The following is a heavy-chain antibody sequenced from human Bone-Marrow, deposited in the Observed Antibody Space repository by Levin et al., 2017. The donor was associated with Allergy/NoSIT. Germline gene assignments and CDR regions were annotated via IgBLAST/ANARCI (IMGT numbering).Heavy chain of an antibody. J-gene: IGHJ4*02. Sequence: GESLKISCAASGFTFSSYAMSWVRQAPGKGLEWVSAISGSGGSTYYADSVKGRFTISRDNSKNTLYLQMNSLRAEDTAVYYCAKAAGLLWFRELLPSHFDYWGQGTLVTVSS. CDR2: ISGSGGST. CDR1: GFTFSSYA. CDR3: AKAAGLLWFRELLPSHFDY. V-gene: IGHV3-23*01. D-gene: IGHD3-10*01.